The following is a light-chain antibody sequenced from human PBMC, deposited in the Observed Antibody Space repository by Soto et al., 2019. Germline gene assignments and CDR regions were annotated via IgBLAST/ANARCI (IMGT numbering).Light chain of an antibody. J-gene: IGKJ4*01. CDR1: QSLLHSNGYTY. Sequence: DIVMTQSPLSLPVTPGEPASISCRSSQSLLHSNGYTYLDWYLQKPGQSPQLLIYWGSNRASGVPDRFSGSGSGTDFSFTIRSLQPEDIATYYCQHYDSVLALTFGGGTKVEI. V-gene: IGKV2-28*01. CDR3: QHYDSVLALT. CDR2: WGS.